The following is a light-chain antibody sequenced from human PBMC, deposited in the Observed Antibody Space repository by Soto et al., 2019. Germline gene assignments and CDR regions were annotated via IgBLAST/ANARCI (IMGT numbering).Light chain of an antibody. Sequence: QSALTQPPSASGSPGQSVTITCSGTSSDVGEENYVSWYQQHPGKVPKLILYEVSKRPSGVPDRFSGSRSGNTASLTVSGHQAEDEADYYCSSFAGSPVVFGGGTKL. CDR3: SSFAGSPVV. J-gene: IGLJ2*01. CDR1: SSDVGEENY. V-gene: IGLV2-8*01. CDR2: EVS.